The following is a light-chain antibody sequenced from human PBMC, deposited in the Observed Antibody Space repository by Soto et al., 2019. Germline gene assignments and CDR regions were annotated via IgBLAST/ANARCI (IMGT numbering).Light chain of an antibody. J-gene: IGLJ2*01. CDR3: GTWDSSLSAVV. CDR2: ENI. Sequence: QSVLTQPPSVSAAPGQKVTIFCSGSRSNIGNNYVSWYQQLPGTAPKLLIYENIKRPSGIPDRFSGSKSGTSATLGITGLQTGDEADYYCGTWDSSLSAVVFGGGTQLTVL. CDR1: RSNIGNNY. V-gene: IGLV1-51*02.